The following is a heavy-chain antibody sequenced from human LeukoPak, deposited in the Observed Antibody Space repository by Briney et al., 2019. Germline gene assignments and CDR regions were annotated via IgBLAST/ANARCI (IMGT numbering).Heavy chain of an antibody. CDR3: ARGGLSGSYYFDY. D-gene: IGHD1-26*01. CDR2: IWYDGSNK. V-gene: IGHV3-33*01. J-gene: IGHJ4*02. Sequence: GGSLRLSCAAPGFTFSSYGMHWVRQAPGKGLEWVAVIWYDGSNKYYADSVKGRFTISRDNSKNTLYLQMNSLRAEDTAVYYCARGGLSGSYYFDYWGQGTLVTVSS. CDR1: GFTFSSYG.